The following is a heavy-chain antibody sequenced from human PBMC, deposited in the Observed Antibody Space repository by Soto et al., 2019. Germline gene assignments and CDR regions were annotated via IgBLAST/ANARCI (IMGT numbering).Heavy chain of an antibody. Sequence: SGGSLRLSCAASGFTFSSYAMSWVRQAPGKGLEWVSAISGSGGSTYYADSGKGRFTISRDNSKNTLYLQMNSLRAEDTAVYYCAKVDTSEGGPNWFDPWGQGTLVTVSS. D-gene: IGHD2-2*01. V-gene: IGHV3-23*01. CDR1: GFTFSSYA. CDR2: ISGSGGST. J-gene: IGHJ5*02. CDR3: AKVDTSEGGPNWFDP.